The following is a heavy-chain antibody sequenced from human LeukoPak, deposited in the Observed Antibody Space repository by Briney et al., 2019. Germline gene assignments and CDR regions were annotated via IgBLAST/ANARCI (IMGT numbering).Heavy chain of an antibody. CDR1: GGSITNYY. D-gene: IGHD3-3*01. J-gene: IGHJ4*02. V-gene: IGHV4-59*07. CDR3: ARGVPEYYDFWSGYFYYFDY. Sequence: SDTLSLTCTVSGGSITNYYRNWIRQPPGKGLELLGYIYYSGSTNYNPSLKSRVTISVDTSKNQFSLKLTSVTAADTGVYYCARGVPEYYDFWSGYFYYFDYWGQGTLVTVSS. CDR2: IYYSGST.